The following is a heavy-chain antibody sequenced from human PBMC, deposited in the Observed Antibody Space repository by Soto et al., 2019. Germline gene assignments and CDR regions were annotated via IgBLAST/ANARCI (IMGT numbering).Heavy chain of an antibody. V-gene: IGHV1-69*01. D-gene: IGHD3-22*01. Sequence: QEQLVQSGSEVKNPGSSVKVSCKSSGVLFSSYPISWVRQVPGQGLEWMGGIIPVFQTSYYTQRFQGRVTITADESTNTAYMELSSLRSEATGIYYCARVSSGYTRFNEFWGPGTLMSVSS. J-gene: IGHJ4*02. CDR2: IIPVFQTS. CDR1: GVLFSSYP. CDR3: ARVSSGYTRFNEF.